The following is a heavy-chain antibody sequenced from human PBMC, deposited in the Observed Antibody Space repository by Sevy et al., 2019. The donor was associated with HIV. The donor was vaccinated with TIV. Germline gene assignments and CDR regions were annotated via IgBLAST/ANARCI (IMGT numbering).Heavy chain of an antibody. CDR2: IKSKAQGGTI. CDR3: TRWSGGXSIFXY. CDR1: GFTFGDYA. D-gene: IGHD3-3*01. V-gene: IGHV3-49*04. Sequence: GGSLRLSCTTSGFTFGDYAMNWVRQAPGKGLEWVAFIKSKAQGGTIDHAASVKGRFTISRDDSKSIAYLEMNNLKIEDSAVYYCTRWSGGXSIFXYXGQGTLVTVSS. J-gene: IGHJ4*02.